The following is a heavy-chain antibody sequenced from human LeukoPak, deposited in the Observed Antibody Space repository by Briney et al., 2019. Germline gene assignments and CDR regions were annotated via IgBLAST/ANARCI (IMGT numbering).Heavy chain of an antibody. Sequence: GGSLRLSXAASGFTFSSYSMNWVRQAPGKGLEWVSSISSSSSYIYYADSVKGRFTISRDNAKNSLYLQMNSLRAEDTAVYYCAREVTIFGVDRSYYYYYMDVWGKGTTVTVSS. J-gene: IGHJ6*03. V-gene: IGHV3-21*01. D-gene: IGHD3-3*01. CDR3: AREVTIFGVDRSYYYYYMDV. CDR1: GFTFSSYS. CDR2: ISSSSSYI.